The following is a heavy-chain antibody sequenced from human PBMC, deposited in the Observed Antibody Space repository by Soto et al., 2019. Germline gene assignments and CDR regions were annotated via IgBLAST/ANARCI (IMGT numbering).Heavy chain of an antibody. CDR1: GFTFSDYA. Sequence: EVQLLESGGGLVQPGGSLRLSCTASGFTFSDYAMSWVRQAPGKGLEWVSGIRGSGGGTYYAGSVKGRFTISRDKSKNTLYLQLNSLRAEDTAVYYCAKALGYCSGTSCYGSNYHMDVWGKGTTVTVSS. J-gene: IGHJ6*03. V-gene: IGHV3-23*01. CDR3: AKALGYCSGTSCYGSNYHMDV. D-gene: IGHD2-2*01. CDR2: IRGSGGGT.